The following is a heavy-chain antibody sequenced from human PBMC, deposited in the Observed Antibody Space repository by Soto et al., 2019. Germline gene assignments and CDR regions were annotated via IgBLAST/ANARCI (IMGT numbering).Heavy chain of an antibody. J-gene: IGHJ5*02. D-gene: IGHD3-10*01. V-gene: IGHV4-59*08. CDR3: ARARFGELRANYGNLIRFDP. Sequence: ASETLSLTCTVSGGSISSYYWSWIRQPPGKGLEWIGYIYYSGSTNYNPSLKSRVTISVDTSKNQFSLKLSSVTAADTAVYYCARARFGELRANYGNLIRFDPWGQGTLVTVSS. CDR2: IYYSGST. CDR1: GGSISSYY.